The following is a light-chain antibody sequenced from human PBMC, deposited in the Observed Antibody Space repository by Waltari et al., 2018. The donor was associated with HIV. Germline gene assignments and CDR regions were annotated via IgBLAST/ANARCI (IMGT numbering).Light chain of an antibody. CDR1: SSDVGSYNL. CDR3: CSYAGSSTSWV. J-gene: IGLJ3*02. V-gene: IGLV2-23*01. Sequence: QSALTQPASVSGSPGQSNTISCTGTSSDVGSYNLVSWYQQHPGKAPKLMIYEGSKRPSGVSHRFSGSTSGNTASLTISGLQAEDAADYYCCSYAGSSTSWVFGGGTNLTVL. CDR2: EGS.